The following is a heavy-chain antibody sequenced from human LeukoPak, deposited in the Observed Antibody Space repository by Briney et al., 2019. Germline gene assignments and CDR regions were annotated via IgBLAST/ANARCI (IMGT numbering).Heavy chain of an antibody. CDR2: ISAYNGNT. CDR1: GYTFTSYG. Sequence: GASVKVSCKASGYTFTSYGISWVRQAPGQGLEWMGWISAYNGNTHYAQMFQGRVTMTRDTSTSTAYMELRSLRSEDTAVYFCARYSRGSCEGGNCNSYFFDYWGQGTLVTVSS. J-gene: IGHJ4*02. CDR3: ARYSRGSCEGGNCNSYFFDY. V-gene: IGHV1-18*01. D-gene: IGHD2-21*01.